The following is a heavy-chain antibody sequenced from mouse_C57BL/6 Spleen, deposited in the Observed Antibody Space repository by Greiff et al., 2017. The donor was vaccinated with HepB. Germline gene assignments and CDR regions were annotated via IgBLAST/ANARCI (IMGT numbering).Heavy chain of an antibody. CDR1: GYTFTTYP. V-gene: IGHV1-47*01. CDR2: FHPYNDDT. J-gene: IGHJ4*01. D-gene: IGHD2-4*01. CDR3: ARGDYDWAMDD. Sequence: QVTLKVSGAELVKPGASVKMSCKASGYTFTTYPIEWMKQNPGKSLEWIGNFHPYNDDTKYNEKFKGKATLTVDKSSSTGYLELSRVTSDDSAVDCCARGDYDWAMDDWGQGTSVTVSS.